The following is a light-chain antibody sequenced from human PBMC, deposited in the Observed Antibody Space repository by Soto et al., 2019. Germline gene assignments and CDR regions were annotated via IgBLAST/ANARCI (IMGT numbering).Light chain of an antibody. CDR2: DAS. Sequence: EIVLTQSPATLSLSPGEGATLSCRANESVSTYLAWYQQKPGQAPRLLIYDASNRATGIPGRFSGSGSGTDFTLTISSLEPEDFVVYYCQQRSSWRRTFGQGTRVDIK. V-gene: IGKV3-11*01. J-gene: IGKJ1*01. CDR1: ESVSTY. CDR3: QQRSSWRRT.